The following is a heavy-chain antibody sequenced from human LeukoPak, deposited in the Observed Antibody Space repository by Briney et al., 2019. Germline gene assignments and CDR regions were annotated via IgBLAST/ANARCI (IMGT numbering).Heavy chain of an antibody. CDR3: ARGTKAWPFDF. CDR1: GYSFVSYW. V-gene: IGHV5-51*01. CDR2: FYVGNSDI. Sequence: HGDSLKISCKPPGYSFVSYWIGWVRQMPGKGLEWMGFFYVGNSDITYSPSLQGPVTISADRSTSIAYLQWSSLRASDTAIYYCARGTKAWPFDFWGQGTQVTVSS. J-gene: IGHJ4*02.